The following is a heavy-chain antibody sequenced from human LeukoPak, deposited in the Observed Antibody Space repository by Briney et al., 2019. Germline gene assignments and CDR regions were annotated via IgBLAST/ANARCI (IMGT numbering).Heavy chain of an antibody. D-gene: IGHD5-12*01. J-gene: IGHJ3*02. CDR1: GGSLSSYY. V-gene: IGHV4-59*12. CDR3: ARGGGYDAPGAFDI. CDR2: IYYSGST. Sequence: PSETLSLTCTVSGGSLSSYYWSWIRQPPGKGLEWIGYIYYSGSTNYNPPLKSRVTLSVETSQNQFSLTLRSVTVTDTAGYYCARGGGYDAPGAFDIWGQGTILTVSS.